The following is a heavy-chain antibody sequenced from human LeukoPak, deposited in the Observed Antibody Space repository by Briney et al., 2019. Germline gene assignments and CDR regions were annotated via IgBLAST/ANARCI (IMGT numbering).Heavy chain of an antibody. CDR3: ARDVWFDP. CDR1: GFTFSSHE. J-gene: IGHJ5*02. CDR2: ISSGGSTI. Sequence: GGSLRLSCAASGFTFSSHEMNWVRQPPGKGLEWVSYISSGGSTIYYADSVKGRFTVSRDNAKNSLYLQMNSLGAEDTALYYCARDVWFDPWGQGTLVTVSS. V-gene: IGHV3-48*03.